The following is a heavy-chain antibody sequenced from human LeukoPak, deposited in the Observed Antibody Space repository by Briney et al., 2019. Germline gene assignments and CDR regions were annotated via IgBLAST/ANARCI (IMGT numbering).Heavy chain of an antibody. D-gene: IGHD3-22*01. Sequence: GRSLRLPCAPSGFTFSSYGMSWVRQAPGKGLEWVSGISNSGGTTYYADSVKGRFTISRDNFKNTLNLQMNSLRAEDTAVYYCARDLGQYYDTSDNWFDPWGQGTLVTVSS. V-gene: IGHV3-23*01. CDR3: ARDLGQYYDTSDNWFDP. CDR2: ISNSGGTT. J-gene: IGHJ5*02. CDR1: GFTFSSYG.